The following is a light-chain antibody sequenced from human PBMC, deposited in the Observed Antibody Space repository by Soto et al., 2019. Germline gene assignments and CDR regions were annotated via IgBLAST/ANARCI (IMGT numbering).Light chain of an antibody. CDR1: QSVSYY. J-gene: IGKJ5*01. CDR2: DAS. CDR3: QQYGSSPPIT. Sequence: EIVLTQSPGTLSLSPGERSTLSCRASQSVSYYLAWYQQKPGQAPRLLIYDASTRATGIPDRFGGSGSGTDFTLTISRLEPEDFAVYYCQQYGSSPPITFGQGTRLEIK. V-gene: IGKV3-20*01.